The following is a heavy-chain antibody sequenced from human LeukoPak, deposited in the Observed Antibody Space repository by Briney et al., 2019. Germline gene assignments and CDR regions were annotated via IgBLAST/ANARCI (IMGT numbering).Heavy chain of an antibody. Sequence: SETLSLTCAVYGGSFSGYYWSWIRQPPGKGLEWIGEINHSGSTNYNPSLKSRVTISVDTSKNQFSLKLGSVTAADTAVYYCARGSGDYWGQGTLVAVSS. CDR2: INHSGST. CDR1: GGSFSGYY. CDR3: ARGSGDY. J-gene: IGHJ4*02. V-gene: IGHV4-34*01.